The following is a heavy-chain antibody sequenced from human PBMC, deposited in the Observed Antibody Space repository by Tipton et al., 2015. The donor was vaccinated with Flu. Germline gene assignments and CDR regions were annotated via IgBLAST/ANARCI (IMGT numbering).Heavy chain of an antibody. CDR3: ATRLSLDAFDI. D-gene: IGHD3-16*01. CDR1: GYTFTYYH. V-gene: IGHV1-2*06. CDR2: IDPDSGDP. Sequence: QVQLVQSGAEVKEPEASVKVSCKASGYTFTYYHMHWVRQAPGQELEWVGRIDPDSGDPKYTQKFQGRITMTRDTSINTVYMDLSRLTSDDTAVYYCATRLSLDAFDIWGQGTPVIVSS. J-gene: IGHJ3*02.